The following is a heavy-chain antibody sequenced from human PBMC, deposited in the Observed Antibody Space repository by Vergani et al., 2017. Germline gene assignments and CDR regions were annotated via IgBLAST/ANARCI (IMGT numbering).Heavy chain of an antibody. V-gene: IGHV1-69*02. J-gene: IGHJ5*01. D-gene: IGHD2-2*01. CDR2: IITILGIA. Sequence: QVQLVHSGAEVKKPGSSVKVSCTASGGTFSSYTINWVRQAPGQGLEWMGRIITILGIANYAQTFQGRVTITADKSTSTAYMELRSLRSEDTAVDYCATAPVVPAARRGGFDSGGQGTLVTVSS. CDR1: GGTFSSYT. CDR3: ATAPVVPAARRGGFDS.